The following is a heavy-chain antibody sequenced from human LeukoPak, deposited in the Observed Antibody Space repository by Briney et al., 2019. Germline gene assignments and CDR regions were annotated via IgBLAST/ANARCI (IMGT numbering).Heavy chain of an antibody. Sequence: SETLSLTCTVSGGSMSRYYWTWIRQSPGKELEWIGYIYTSGSTNYNPSLKSRVTISVDTSKNQFSLKLSSVTAADTAVYYCARDRDYGSAFDIWGQGTMVTVSS. CDR1: GGSMSRYY. D-gene: IGHD4-17*01. CDR3: ARDRDYGSAFDI. CDR2: IYTSGST. V-gene: IGHV4-4*08. J-gene: IGHJ3*02.